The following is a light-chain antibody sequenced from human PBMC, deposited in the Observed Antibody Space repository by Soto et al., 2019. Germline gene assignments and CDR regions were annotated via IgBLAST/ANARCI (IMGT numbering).Light chain of an antibody. Sequence: QSVLTQPPSVSGAPGQRVTISCTGDRSNIGAGYDVHWYQQLPGTAPKLLINGDNNRPSGVPDRFSGSKSGTSASLAITGLQAEDEAEYCCQSFVTSLTGKVVFGGGTKLTVL. J-gene: IGLJ2*01. CDR2: GDN. V-gene: IGLV1-40*01. CDR3: QSFVTSLTGKVV. CDR1: RSNIGAGYD.